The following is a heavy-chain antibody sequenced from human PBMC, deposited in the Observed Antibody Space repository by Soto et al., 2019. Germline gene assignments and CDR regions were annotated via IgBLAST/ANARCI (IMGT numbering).Heavy chain of an antibody. CDR3: ARRRFIAAAGIGGSREPYYYYYMDV. V-gene: IGHV4-59*08. CDR1: GGSISSYY. CDR2: IYYSGST. D-gene: IGHD6-13*01. J-gene: IGHJ6*03. Sequence: SETLSLTCTVSGGSISSYYWSWIRQPPGKGLEWIGYIYYSGSTNYNPSLKSRVTISVDTSKNQFSLKLSSVTAADTAVYYCARRRFIAAAGIGGSREPYYYYYMDVWGKGTTVTVSS.